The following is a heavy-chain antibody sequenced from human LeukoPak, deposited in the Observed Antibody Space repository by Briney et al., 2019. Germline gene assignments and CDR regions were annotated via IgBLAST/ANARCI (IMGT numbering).Heavy chain of an antibody. J-gene: IGHJ4*02. CDR3: VRESGEITWLDY. CDR1: GFTFSNYE. D-gene: IGHD3-10*01. V-gene: IGHV3-48*03. CDR2: ISTSRSTI. Sequence: PGGSLRLSCAVSGFTFSNYEMNWVRQTPGKGLEWVSYISTSRSTIYYADSVKGRFIISRDNAKNSLYLQMNSLRADDTAVYYCVRESGEITWLDYWGQGTLVTVSS.